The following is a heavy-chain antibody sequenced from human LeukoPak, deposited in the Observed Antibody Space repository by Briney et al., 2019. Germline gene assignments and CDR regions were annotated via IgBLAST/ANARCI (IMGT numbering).Heavy chain of an antibody. V-gene: IGHV3-74*01. D-gene: IGHD5-18*01. CDR1: GFTFSSYE. CDR3: ARARGYSYGMDY. CDR2: INSDGSST. J-gene: IGHJ4*02. Sequence: PGGSLRLSCAASGFTFSSYEMNWVRQAPGKGLVWVSRINSDGSSTSYADSVKGRFTISRDNAKNTLYLQMNSLRAEDTAVYYCARARGYSYGMDYWGQGTLVTVSS.